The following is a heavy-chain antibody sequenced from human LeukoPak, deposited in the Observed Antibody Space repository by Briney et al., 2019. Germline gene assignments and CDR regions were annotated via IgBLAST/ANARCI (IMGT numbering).Heavy chain of an antibody. V-gene: IGHV3-30*18. CDR2: ISYDGSNK. CDR1: GFTFSNCG. CDR3: AKDSHDYDDYLFLDY. J-gene: IGHJ4*02. Sequence: GGSLRLSCAASGFTFSNCGMHWVRQAPGKGLEWVAVISYDGSNKYYADSVKGRFTISRDNSKDTLYLQMNSLRAEDTAVYYCAKDSHDYDDYLFLDYWGQGTLVTVSS. D-gene: IGHD4-17*01.